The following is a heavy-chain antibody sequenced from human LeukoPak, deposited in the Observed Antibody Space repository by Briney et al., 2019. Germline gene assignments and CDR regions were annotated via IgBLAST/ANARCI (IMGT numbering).Heavy chain of an antibody. Sequence: PSETLSLTCTVSGGSISSGDYYWSWIRQPPGKGLEWIGYIYYSGSTNYNPSLKSRVTISVDTSKNQFSLKLSSVTAADTAVYYCAREEPYCGGDCYPHAFDIWGQGTMVTVSS. J-gene: IGHJ3*02. CDR1: GGSISSGDYY. V-gene: IGHV4-61*08. CDR2: IYYSGST. D-gene: IGHD2-21*02. CDR3: AREEPYCGGDCYPHAFDI.